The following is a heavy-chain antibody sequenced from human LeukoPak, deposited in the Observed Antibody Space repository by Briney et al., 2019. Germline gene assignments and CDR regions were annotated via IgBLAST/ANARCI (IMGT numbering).Heavy chain of an antibody. CDR1: GYTYTTYW. CDR3: ARLGYSGSYFGAFDI. CDR2: IYPSNSDT. D-gene: IGHD1-26*01. V-gene: IGHV5-51*01. J-gene: IGHJ3*02. Sequence: GESLKISCQGSGYTYTTYWIAWVRQMPGKGLEWMGIIYPSNSDTRYSPSFQGQVTISVDKSITTAYLQWSSLTASDTAIYCCARLGYSGSYFGAFDIWGQGTVVTVSS.